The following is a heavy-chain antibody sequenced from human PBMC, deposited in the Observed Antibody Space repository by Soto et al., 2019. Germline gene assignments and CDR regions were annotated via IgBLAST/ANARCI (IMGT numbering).Heavy chain of an antibody. Sequence: QLVESGGGLVQPGGSLRLSCVASGFSFDDFAMHWVRQAPGKGLEWISGITWNSVSTDSANSVKGRFTVSRDNAKNSLYLQMSSLTPEDTALYFCAKERVRFLDAWGQGTLVTVSS. D-gene: IGHD3-3*01. CDR1: GFSFDDFA. CDR2: ITWNSVST. CDR3: AKERVRFLDA. V-gene: IGHV3-9*01. J-gene: IGHJ5*02.